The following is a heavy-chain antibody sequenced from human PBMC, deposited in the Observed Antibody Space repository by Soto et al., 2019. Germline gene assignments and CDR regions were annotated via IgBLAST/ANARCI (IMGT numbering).Heavy chain of an antibody. CDR2: ISAYNGNT. D-gene: IGHD3-3*01. CDR1: GYTFTSYG. CDR3: ARGGRSAFGVVIPYYYYGMDV. Sequence: GASAKVSCEASGYTFTSYGISWVRQAPGQGLEWMGWISAYNGNTNYAQKLQGRVTMTTDTSTSTAYMELRSLRSDDTAVYYCARGGRSAFGVVIPYYYYGMDVWGQGTTVTVSS. V-gene: IGHV1-18*04. J-gene: IGHJ6*02.